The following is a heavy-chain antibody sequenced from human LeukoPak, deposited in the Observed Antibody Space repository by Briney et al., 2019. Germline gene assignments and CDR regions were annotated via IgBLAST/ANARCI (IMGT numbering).Heavy chain of an antibody. Sequence: SETLSLTCAVYGGSFSGYYWSWIRQPPVKGLEWIGEINHSGSTNYNPSLKSRVTISVDTSKNQFSLKLSSVTAADTAVYYCARRENPYFSFDIWGQGTMVTVSS. CDR3: ARRENPYFSFDI. V-gene: IGHV4-34*01. J-gene: IGHJ3*02. CDR2: INHSGST. D-gene: IGHD2/OR15-2a*01. CDR1: GGSFSGYY.